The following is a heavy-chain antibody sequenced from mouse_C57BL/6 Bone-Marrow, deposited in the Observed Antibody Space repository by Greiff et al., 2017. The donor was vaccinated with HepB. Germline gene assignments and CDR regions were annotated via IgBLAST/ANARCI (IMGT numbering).Heavy chain of an antibody. J-gene: IGHJ4*01. CDR2: IWSGGST. V-gene: IGHV2-2*01. CDR3: ASYLWPRRGYAMDY. D-gene: IGHD2-2*01. Sequence: QVHVKQSGPGLVQPSQSLSITCTVSGFSLTSYGVHWVRQSPGKGLEWLGVIWSGGSTDYNAAFISRLSISKDNSKSQVFFKMNSLQADDTAIYYCASYLWPRRGYAMDYWGQGTSVTVSS. CDR1: GFSLTSYG.